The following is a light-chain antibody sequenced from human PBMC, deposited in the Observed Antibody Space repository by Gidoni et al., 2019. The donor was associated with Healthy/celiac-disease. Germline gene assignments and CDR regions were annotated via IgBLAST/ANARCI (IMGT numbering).Light chain of an antibody. CDR1: SSDVGGYNY. J-gene: IGLJ2*01. CDR3: SSYTSSSTL. Sequence: QSALTPPASVSWSPGQSITISCTGSSSDVGGYNYVSWYQQHPGKAPKLMIYEVSNRPSGVSNRFSGSKSGNTASLTISGLQAEDEADYYCSSYTSSSTLFGGGTKLTVL. V-gene: IGLV2-14*01. CDR2: EVS.